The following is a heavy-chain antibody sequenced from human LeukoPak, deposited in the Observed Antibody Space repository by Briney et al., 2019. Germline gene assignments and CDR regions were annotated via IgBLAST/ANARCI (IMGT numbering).Heavy chain of an antibody. D-gene: IGHD3-22*01. CDR1: GFTFSSYG. J-gene: IGHJ4*02. CDR2: IRYDGGNK. Sequence: GGSLRLSCAASGFTFSSYGMHWVRQAPGKGLEWVAFIRYDGGNKYYADSVKGRFTISRDNSKNTLYLQMNSLRAEDTAVYYCAKVPLGYDSSGYPRYWGQGTLVTVSS. V-gene: IGHV3-30*02. CDR3: AKVPLGYDSSGYPRY.